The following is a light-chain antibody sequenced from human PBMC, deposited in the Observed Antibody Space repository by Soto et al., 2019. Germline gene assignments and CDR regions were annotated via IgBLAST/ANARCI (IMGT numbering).Light chain of an antibody. J-gene: IGLJ1*01. V-gene: IGLV1-44*01. CDR2: SNN. CDR3: AEWDDSLNGRYV. CDR1: SSHIGSNT. Sequence: QSVLTQPPSASGTPGQRVTISCSGSSSHIGSNTVNWYQQLPGTAPKLLIYSNNQRPSGVPDRFSGSKSGTSASLAISGLQSEDEADYYCAEWDDSLNGRYVFGTGTKLTVL.